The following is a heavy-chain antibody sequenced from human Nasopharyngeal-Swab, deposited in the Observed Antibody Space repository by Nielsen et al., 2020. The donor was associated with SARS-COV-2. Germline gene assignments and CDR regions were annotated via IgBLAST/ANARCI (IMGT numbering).Heavy chain of an antibody. CDR1: GGSLSGSY. CDR2: VNHSGST. J-gene: IGHJ3*02. CDR3: ANWGHAFDI. V-gene: IGHV4-34*01. D-gene: IGHD3-16*01. Sequence: SETLSLTCAVYGGSLSGSYWSWIRQSPGKGLEWIWEVNHSGSTNYNPSLKSRVTISVDTSKNQFSLKMRSVTVADTAVYYCANWGHAFDIWGQGTMVTVSS.